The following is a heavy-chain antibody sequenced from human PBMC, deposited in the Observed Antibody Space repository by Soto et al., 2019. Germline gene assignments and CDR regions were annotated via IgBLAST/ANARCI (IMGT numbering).Heavy chain of an antibody. J-gene: IGHJ6*02. V-gene: IGHV4-61*01. CDR1: GESVSSGFYY. CDR2: ILSSGRS. Sequence: SETLSLTCTVSGESVSSGFYYWNWIGQATGKGLEWIGSILSSGRSNYNPSLKSRVSMSVDTSKNQFSLRLTSVGAADSAIYYCARVVRCTRSGCYYLAMDVWGQGTTVTVSS. D-gene: IGHD2-15*01. CDR3: ARVVRCTRSGCYYLAMDV.